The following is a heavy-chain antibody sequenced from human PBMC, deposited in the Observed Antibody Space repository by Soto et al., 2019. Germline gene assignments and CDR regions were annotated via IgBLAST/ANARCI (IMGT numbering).Heavy chain of an antibody. CDR2: ISGSGGST. J-gene: IGHJ4*02. CDR1: GFTFSNYA. CDR3: AKVPVGATGRFDY. Sequence: GGSLRLSCAGSGFTFSNYAMSWVRQAPGKGLAWVSAISGSGGSTYYADSVKGRFTISRDNYKNTLYLQMNSLRAEDTALYYCAKVPVGATGRFDYWGQGTLVTVSS. V-gene: IGHV3-23*01. D-gene: IGHD1-26*01.